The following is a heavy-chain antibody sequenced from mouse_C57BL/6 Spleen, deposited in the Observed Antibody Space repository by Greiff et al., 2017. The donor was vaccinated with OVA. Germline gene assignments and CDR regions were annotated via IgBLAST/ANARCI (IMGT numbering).Heavy chain of an antibody. CDR3: ARERKLRPYAMDY. CDR2: LYPGDGDT. Sequence: VQLQQSGPELVKPGASVKISCKASGYAFSSSWMNWVKQRPGKGLAWIGRLYPGDGDTNYNGKFKGKATLTADKSSSTAYMQLSSLTSEDSAVYFCARERKLRPYAMDYWGQGTTVTVSA. CDR1: GYAFSSSW. J-gene: IGHJ4*01. V-gene: IGHV1-82*01. D-gene: IGHD3-2*02.